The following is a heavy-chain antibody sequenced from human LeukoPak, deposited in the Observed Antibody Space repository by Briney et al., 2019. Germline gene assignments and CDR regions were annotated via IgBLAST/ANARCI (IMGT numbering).Heavy chain of an antibody. CDR3: ARESGAGGYFSCYNVDV. CDR1: GFTFSSYS. D-gene: IGHD7-27*01. Sequence: PGGSLRLSCAASGFTFSSYSMSWVRQAPGKGLEWVSSISSSSGFIYYADSVKGRFTISRDNAKNSLYLQMNSLRAEDTAGYYCARESGAGGYFSCYNVDVWGKGTTVTVSS. J-gene: IGHJ6*03. CDR2: ISSSSGFI. V-gene: IGHV3-21*01.